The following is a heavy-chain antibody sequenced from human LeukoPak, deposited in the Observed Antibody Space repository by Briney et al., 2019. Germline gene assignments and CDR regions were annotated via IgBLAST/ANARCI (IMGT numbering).Heavy chain of an antibody. CDR1: GGSISSYY. Sequence: SETLSLTCTVSGGSISSYYWSWIRQPPGKGLEWIGYIYYSGSTYYNPSLKSRVTISVDTSKNQFSLKLSSVTAADTAVYYCARDQGWYFDLWGRGTLVTVSS. J-gene: IGHJ2*01. CDR3: ARDQGWYFDL. CDR2: IYYSGST. V-gene: IGHV4-59*12.